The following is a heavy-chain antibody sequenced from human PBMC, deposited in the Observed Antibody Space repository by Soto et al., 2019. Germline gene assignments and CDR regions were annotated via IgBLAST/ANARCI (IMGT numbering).Heavy chain of an antibody. CDR3: ARDTYSSSPPPYYYYYYMDV. J-gene: IGHJ6*03. D-gene: IGHD6-6*01. CDR2: IKQDGSEK. Sequence: GESLKISCAASGFTFSSYWMSWVRQAPGKGLEWVANIKQDGSEKYYVDSVKGRFTISRDNAKNSLYLQKNSLRAEDTAVYYCARDTYSSSPPPYYYYYYMDVWGKGTTVTVSS. V-gene: IGHV3-7*01. CDR1: GFTFSSYW.